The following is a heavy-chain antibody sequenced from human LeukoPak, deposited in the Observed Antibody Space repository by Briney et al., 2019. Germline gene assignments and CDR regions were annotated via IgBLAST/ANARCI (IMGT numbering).Heavy chain of an antibody. V-gene: IGHV1-46*01. J-gene: IGHJ4*02. D-gene: IGHD2-21*02. Sequence: ASVKVSCKASGYTFTSYYMHWVRQAPGQGLEGMGIINPSGGSTSYAQKFQGRVTMTRDTSTSTVYMELSSLRSEDTAVYYCARDKVVVTARYYFDYWGQGTLVTVSS. CDR2: INPSGGST. CDR1: GYTFTSYY. CDR3: ARDKVVVTARYYFDY.